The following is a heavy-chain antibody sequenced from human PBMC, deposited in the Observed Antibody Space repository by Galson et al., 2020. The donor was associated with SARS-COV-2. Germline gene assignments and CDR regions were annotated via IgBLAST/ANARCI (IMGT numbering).Heavy chain of an antibody. CDR2: ISPYNGNT. V-gene: IGHV1-18*01. Sequence: ASVKVSCKASGYTFTSYGISWVRQAPGQGLEWMGWISPYNGNTNYAQKLQGRVTMTTDTSTSTAYMELRGLRSDDTAVYYCARADSHDYSNYPGDDYWGQGTLVTVSS. J-gene: IGHJ4*02. CDR1: GYTFTSYG. CDR3: ARADSHDYSNYPGDDY. D-gene: IGHD4-4*01.